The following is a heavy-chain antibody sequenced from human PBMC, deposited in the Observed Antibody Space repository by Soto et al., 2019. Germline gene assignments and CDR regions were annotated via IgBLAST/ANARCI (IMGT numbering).Heavy chain of an antibody. CDR1: GYTFINYY. V-gene: IGHV1-46*01. J-gene: IGHJ4*02. CDR3: ARNDKSGLDY. CDR2: INPSGGST. D-gene: IGHD1-1*01. Sequence: GASVKVSCKASGYTFINYYIHWVLQAPGQGLEWMGMINPSGGSTSYAQKFQGRVTMTRDTSTRTVYMELSSLRSEDTAVYYCARNDKSGLDYWGQGTLVTVSS.